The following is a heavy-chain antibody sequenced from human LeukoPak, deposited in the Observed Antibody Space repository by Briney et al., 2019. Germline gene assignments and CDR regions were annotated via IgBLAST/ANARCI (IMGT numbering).Heavy chain of an antibody. CDR2: INVYNGNT. CDR1: GYTFSSYG. CDR3: ARNSYDSSGYDPFDI. J-gene: IGHJ4*02. D-gene: IGHD3-22*01. V-gene: IGHV1-18*01. Sequence: ASVKVSCTASGYTFSSYGISWVRQAPGQGLEWMGRINVYNGNTNYAQKLQGRVTMTTDTSTSTAYMELRSLRSDDTAVYYCARNSYDSSGYDPFDIWGQGTLVTVSS.